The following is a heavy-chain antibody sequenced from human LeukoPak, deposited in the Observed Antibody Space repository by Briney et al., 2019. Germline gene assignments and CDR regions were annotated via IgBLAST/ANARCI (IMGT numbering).Heavy chain of an antibody. Sequence: GGSLRLSCAASGFTFTSYWMHWVRQAPGKGLEWVSRISEDGRSTYYADSVKGRFTISRDNSKNSLYLQMNSLRAEDTAVYFCARERYCTTATCYVGVPFDYWGQGTLVTVSS. CDR2: ISEDGRST. CDR3: ARERYCTTATCYVGVPFDY. J-gene: IGHJ4*02. D-gene: IGHD2-2*01. CDR1: GFTFTSYW. V-gene: IGHV3-74*01.